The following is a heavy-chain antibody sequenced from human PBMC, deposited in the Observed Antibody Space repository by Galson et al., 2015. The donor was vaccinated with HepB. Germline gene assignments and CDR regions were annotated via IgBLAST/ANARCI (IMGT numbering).Heavy chain of an antibody. J-gene: IGHJ4*02. CDR2: IIPILGIA. CDR3: ARALHVAGSWYLIDY. D-gene: IGHD6-13*01. Sequence: SVKVSCKASGGTFSSYTISWVRQAPGQGLEWMGRIIPILGIANYAQKFQGRVTITADKSTSTAYMELSSLRSEDTAVYYCARALHVAGSWYLIDYWGQGTLVTVSS. CDR1: GGTFSSYT. V-gene: IGHV1-69*02.